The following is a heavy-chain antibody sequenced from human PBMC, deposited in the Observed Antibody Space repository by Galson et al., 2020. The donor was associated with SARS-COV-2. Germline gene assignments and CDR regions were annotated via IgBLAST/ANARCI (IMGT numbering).Heavy chain of an antibody. D-gene: IGHD6-13*01. CDR2: ISRRGTTI. J-gene: IGHJ6*02. Sequence: GESLKISCGASGFSLSNYEMNWVRQAPGKGLEWVSYISRRGTTIHYADSVKGRFTFSRDNAKNSLYLQMNSLRVEDTAVYYCARDPSDTAAAGPYYYGMDVWGQGTTVTVSS. V-gene: IGHV3-48*03. CDR3: ARDPSDTAAAGPYYYGMDV. CDR1: GFSLSNYE.